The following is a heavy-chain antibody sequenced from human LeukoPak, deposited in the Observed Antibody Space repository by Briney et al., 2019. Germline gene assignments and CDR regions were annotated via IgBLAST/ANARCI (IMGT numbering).Heavy chain of an antibody. CDR2: ISYDGSNK. CDR3: ARDRNDYGDYSLDY. CDR1: GFTFSSYA. D-gene: IGHD4-17*01. J-gene: IGHJ4*02. V-gene: IGHV3-30*04. Sequence: GGSLRLSCAASGFTFSSYAMHWVRQAPGKGLEWVAVISYDGSNKHYADSVKGRFTISRDNSKNTLYLQMNSLRAEDTAVYYCARDRNDYGDYSLDYWGQGTLVTVSS.